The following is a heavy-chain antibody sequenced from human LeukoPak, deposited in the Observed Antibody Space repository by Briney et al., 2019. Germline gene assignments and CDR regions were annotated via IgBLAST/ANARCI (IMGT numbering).Heavy chain of an antibody. D-gene: IGHD1-26*01. J-gene: IGHJ6*03. Sequence: SVKVSCKASGGTFSSYAISWVRQAPGQGLEWMGGIIPIFGTANYAQKLQGRVTMTTDTSTSTAYMELRSLRSDDTAVYYCARDGTNSMDVWGKGTTVTVSS. CDR3: ARDGTNSMDV. V-gene: IGHV1-69*05. CDR2: IIPIFGTA. CDR1: GGTFSSYA.